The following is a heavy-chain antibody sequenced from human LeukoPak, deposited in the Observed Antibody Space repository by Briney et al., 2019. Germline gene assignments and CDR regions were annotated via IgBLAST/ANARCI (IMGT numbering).Heavy chain of an antibody. CDR3: ARDFSGVVISSLDY. V-gene: IGHV3-48*03. D-gene: IGHD3-3*01. Sequence: GGSLRLSCAASGFTFSSYEMKWVRQAPGKGLEWVSYTSNSGSTIYYADSVKGRFTLSRDNSKNTLHLQMNSLRAEDTAVYYCARDFSGVVISSLDYWGQGTLVTVSS. CDR2: TSNSGSTI. CDR1: GFTFSSYE. J-gene: IGHJ4*02.